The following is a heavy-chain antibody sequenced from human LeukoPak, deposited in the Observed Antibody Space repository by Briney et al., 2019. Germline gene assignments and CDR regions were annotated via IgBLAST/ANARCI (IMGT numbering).Heavy chain of an antibody. J-gene: IGHJ4*02. Sequence: ASVKVSCKASGYTFTGYYMHWVRQAPGQGLEWMGWINPNSGGTNYAQEFQGRVTMTEDTSTDTAYMELSSLRSEDTAVYYCATVTTTRYSEDYWGQGTLVTVSS. CDR1: GYTFTGYY. CDR2: INPNSGGT. V-gene: IGHV1-2*02. D-gene: IGHD3-3*01. CDR3: ATVTTTRYSEDY.